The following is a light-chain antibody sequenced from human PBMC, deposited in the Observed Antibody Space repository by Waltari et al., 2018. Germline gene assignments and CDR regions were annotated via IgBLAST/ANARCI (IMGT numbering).Light chain of an antibody. CDR3: QTWGTGGV. Sequence: QVVLTQAPSASASLGDSVRLPCTLSSGHSTYAIAWLPQQPEKGPRYLMKVNSDGSHSEGGDIPHRFSGSSSGAERYLIISNLQSEDEADYYCQTWGTGGVFGGGTKLTVL. J-gene: IGLJ3*02. CDR1: SGHSTYA. CDR2: VNSDGSH. V-gene: IGLV4-69*01.